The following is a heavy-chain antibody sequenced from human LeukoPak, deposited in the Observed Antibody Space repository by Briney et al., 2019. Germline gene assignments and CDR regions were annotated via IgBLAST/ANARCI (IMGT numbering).Heavy chain of an antibody. Sequence: PSQTLSLTCTVSGGSISSGGYYWSWIRQHPGKGLEWIGYIYYSGSTNYNPSLKSRVTISVDTSKNQFSLKLSSVTAADTAVYYCARGRGVGATTYYYYGMDVWGQGTTVTVSS. V-gene: IGHV4-31*03. CDR3: ARGRGVGATTYYYYGMDV. D-gene: IGHD1-26*01. CDR1: GGSISSGGYY. CDR2: IYYSGST. J-gene: IGHJ6*02.